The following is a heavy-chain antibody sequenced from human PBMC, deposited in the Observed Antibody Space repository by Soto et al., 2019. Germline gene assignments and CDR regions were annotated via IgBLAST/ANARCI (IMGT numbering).Heavy chain of an antibody. CDR2: INRSSRTI. CDR3: AHRPSGWYLFDY. V-gene: IGHV3-48*04. J-gene: IGHJ4*02. CDR1: GFTFGSDS. Sequence: GGSLRLSYVASGFTFGSDSMIWVRQAPGKGLEWVSFINRSSRTIYYAESLKARLTITKDTSKNQVVLTMTNMDPVDTATYYCAHRPSGWYLFDYWGQGTLVTGSS. D-gene: IGHD6-19*01.